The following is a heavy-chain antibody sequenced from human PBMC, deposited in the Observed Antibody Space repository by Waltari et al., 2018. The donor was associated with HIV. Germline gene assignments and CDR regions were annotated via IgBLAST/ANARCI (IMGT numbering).Heavy chain of an antibody. J-gene: IGHJ6*02. V-gene: IGHV1-24*01. CDR1: GYTLTELS. D-gene: IGHD1-26*01. CDR3: ATGGGTTSMQLYDLDV. Sequence: QVQLIQSGAEVKKPGASVKVSCKVFGYTLTELSMHWVRQAPGKGLEWMGGFDPEDDETIYAQKFQGRVTMTEDTSTDSADMELSSLTSEDTAVYYCATGGGTTSMQLYDLDVWGQGTTVTVSS. CDR2: FDPEDDET.